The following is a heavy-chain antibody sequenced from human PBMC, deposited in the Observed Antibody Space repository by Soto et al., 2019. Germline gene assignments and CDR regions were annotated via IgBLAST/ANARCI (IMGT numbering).Heavy chain of an antibody. CDR1: GYSISSSNW. D-gene: IGHD1-26*01. V-gene: IGHV4-28*01. CDR2: IYYSGPT. Sequence: QVQLQESGPGLVKPSDTLSLTCAVSGYSISSSNWWGWIRQPPGKGLEWIGYIYYSGPTYYNPSLKSHVTRSVDTSKNQFSLTLNSVTAVDTAVYCWARREIQGPIVYWGQGTLVTVSS. CDR3: ARREIQGPIVY. J-gene: IGHJ4*02.